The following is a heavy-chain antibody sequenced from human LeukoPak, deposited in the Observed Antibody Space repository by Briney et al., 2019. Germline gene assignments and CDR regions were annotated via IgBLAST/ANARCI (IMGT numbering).Heavy chain of an antibody. CDR3: ARQVDP. CDR1: GGSISSGNYY. Sequence: SETLSLTCTVSGGSISSGNYYWTWIGQPAGKGLEWIGRISTSGSTNYNPSLKSRVTISLDTSKNQFSVKLTSVTAADTAVYYCARQVDPWGQGTLVTVSS. J-gene: IGHJ5*02. CDR2: ISTSGST. V-gene: IGHV4-61*02.